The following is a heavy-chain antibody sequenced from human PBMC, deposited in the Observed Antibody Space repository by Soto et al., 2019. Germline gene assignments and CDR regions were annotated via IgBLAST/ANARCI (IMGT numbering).Heavy chain of an antibody. D-gene: IGHD3-22*01. CDR3: ARGLYYYDSNGYYYFDY. CDR2: IRSKTYDETT. V-gene: IGHV3-49*03. Sequence: GGSLRLSCTGSGFTFGDYAMSWFRQAPGKGLEWVGFIRSKTYDETTEYAASVKGRFTISRDDSKTIAYLQMNSLKTEDTAVYYCARGLYYYDSNGYYYFDYWGQGTLVTVSS. J-gene: IGHJ4*02. CDR1: GFTFGDYA.